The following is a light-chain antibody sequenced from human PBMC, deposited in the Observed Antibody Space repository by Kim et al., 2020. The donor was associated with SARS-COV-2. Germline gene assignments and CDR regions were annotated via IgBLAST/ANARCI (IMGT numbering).Light chain of an antibody. CDR3: NSRDSNDNVV. CDR2: GKN. J-gene: IGLJ2*01. CDR1: SLRRDY. Sequence: VALGQAVRVTCQGASLRRDYATWYQKKPGQAPRLVIYGKNNRPSGIPDRVSGASSGNTASLTITGTQAGDEADYYCNSRDSNDNVVFGGGTQLTVL. V-gene: IGLV3-19*01.